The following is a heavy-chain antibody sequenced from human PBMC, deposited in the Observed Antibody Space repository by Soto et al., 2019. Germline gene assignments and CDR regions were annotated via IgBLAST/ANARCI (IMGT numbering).Heavy chain of an antibody. D-gene: IGHD3-10*01. CDR3: ASSRQSFAGVDY. CDR1: GCSISSSSYY. J-gene: IGHJ4*02. CDR2: IYYSGST. Sequence: PSETLSLTCTVSGCSISSSSYYWGWIRQPPGKGLEWIGSIYYSGSTYYNPSLKSRVTISVDTSKNQFSLKLSSVTAADTAVYYCASSRQSFAGVDYWGQGTLVTVSS. V-gene: IGHV4-39*01.